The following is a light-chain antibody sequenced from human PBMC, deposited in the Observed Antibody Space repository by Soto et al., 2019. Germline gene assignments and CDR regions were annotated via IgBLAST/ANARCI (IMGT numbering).Light chain of an antibody. J-gene: IGKJ2*02. CDR3: QQYGSSPCT. V-gene: IGKV3-20*01. Sequence: EIVLTQSPGTLSLSPGERATLSCRASQTVSSNYLAWYRQKPGQAPRLLIYGASSRATGIPDRVSGSGSGTDFTLTISRLEPEDFAVYYCQQYGSSPCTFGQGTNLEIK. CDR2: GAS. CDR1: QTVSSNY.